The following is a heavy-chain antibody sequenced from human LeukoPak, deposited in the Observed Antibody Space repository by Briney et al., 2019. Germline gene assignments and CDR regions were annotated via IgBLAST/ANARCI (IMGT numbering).Heavy chain of an antibody. Sequence: SETLSLTCAVYGGSFSGYYWSWIRQPPGKGLEWIGEINHSGSTNYNPSLKSRVTISVDTSKNQFSLKLSSVTAADTAVYYCARHKDFWSGYPTYYFDYWGQGTLVTVSS. CDR3: ARHKDFWSGYPTYYFDY. CDR1: GGSFSGYY. V-gene: IGHV4-34*01. D-gene: IGHD3-3*01. CDR2: INHSGST. J-gene: IGHJ4*02.